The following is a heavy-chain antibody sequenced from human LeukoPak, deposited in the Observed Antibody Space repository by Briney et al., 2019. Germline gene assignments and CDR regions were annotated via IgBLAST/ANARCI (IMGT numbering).Heavy chain of an antibody. Sequence: GGSLRLSCSASGFTFSNYILHWVRQAPGKGLEFVPTISTTGDTTYYANSVKGRFSISRDNSKNTLYLQMSSLRSEDTAVYYCVKDLTRGFSFDYWGQGTLVTVSS. CDR1: GFTFSNYI. D-gene: IGHD3-10*01. V-gene: IGHV3-64D*06. CDR3: VKDLTRGFSFDY. CDR2: ISTTGDTT. J-gene: IGHJ4*02.